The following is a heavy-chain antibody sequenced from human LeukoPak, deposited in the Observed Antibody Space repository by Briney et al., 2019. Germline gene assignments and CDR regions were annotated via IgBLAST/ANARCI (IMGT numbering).Heavy chain of an antibody. CDR1: GFIFSNYA. D-gene: IGHD1-14*01. V-gene: IGHV3-30*02. CDR2: IRHDGSNI. CDR3: AKTGFQWGDYFYYMDV. Sequence: PGGSLRLSCAASGFIFSNYAMHWDRQAPDKGLEWVAFIRHDGSNIYYADSVKGRFTISRDNSKNTLYLQMNSLIAEDTAVYYCAKTGFQWGDYFYYMDVWGKGTTVTVSS. J-gene: IGHJ6*03.